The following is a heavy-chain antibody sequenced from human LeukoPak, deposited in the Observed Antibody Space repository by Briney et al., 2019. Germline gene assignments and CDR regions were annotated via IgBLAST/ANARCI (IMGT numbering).Heavy chain of an antibody. CDR1: GFTFSSYS. Sequence: GGSLRLSCAASGFTFSSYSMNWVRQAPGKGLEWVSSISSSSSYICYVDSVKGRFTISRDNAKNSLYLQMNSLRAEDTAVYYCARGISYDSSDYWGQGTLVTVSS. CDR3: ARGISYDSSDY. J-gene: IGHJ4*02. V-gene: IGHV3-21*01. D-gene: IGHD3-22*01. CDR2: ISSSSSYI.